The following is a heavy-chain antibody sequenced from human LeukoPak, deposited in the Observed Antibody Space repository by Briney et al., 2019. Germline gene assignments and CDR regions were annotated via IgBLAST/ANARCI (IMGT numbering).Heavy chain of an antibody. CDR2: IYYSGST. J-gene: IGHJ4*02. V-gene: IGHV4-59*01. D-gene: IGHD3-22*01. CDR3: ARETMYYYDSSGYWTPARVFDY. Sequence: PSETLSLTCTVSGGSISSYYWSWIRQPPGKGLEWIGYIYYSGSTNYNPSLKSRVTISVDTSKNQFSLKLSSVTAADTAVYYCARETMYYYDSSGYWTPARVFDYWGQGTLVTVSS. CDR1: GGSISSYY.